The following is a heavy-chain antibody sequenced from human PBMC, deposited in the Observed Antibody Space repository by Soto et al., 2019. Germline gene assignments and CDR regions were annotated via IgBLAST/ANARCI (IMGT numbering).Heavy chain of an antibody. CDR1: GFTFDDYA. Sequence: GVSRRVSCSASGFTFDDYALHWVRQAPGKGLEWVSGISWNSGSIGYADSVKGRFTISRDNAKNSLYLQMNSLRAEDTALYYCAKDLIAARHYYYGMEVWSQSPPVTVSS. CDR3: AKDLIAARHYYYGMEV. V-gene: IGHV3-9*01. J-gene: IGHJ6*02. CDR2: ISWNSGSI. D-gene: IGHD2-15*01.